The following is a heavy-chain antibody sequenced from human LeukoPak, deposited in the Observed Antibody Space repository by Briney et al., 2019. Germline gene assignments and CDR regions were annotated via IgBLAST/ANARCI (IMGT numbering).Heavy chain of an antibody. Sequence: RSLRLSCAASGFTFSSYAMHWVRQAPGKGLEWVAVISYDGSNKYYADSVKGRFTISRDNSKNTLYLQMNSLRAEDTAVYYCARGEFGELLYYYGMDVWGQGTTVTVSS. V-gene: IGHV3-30-3*01. CDR3: ARGEFGELLYYYGMDV. CDR2: ISYDGSNK. D-gene: IGHD3-10*01. J-gene: IGHJ6*02. CDR1: GFTFSSYA.